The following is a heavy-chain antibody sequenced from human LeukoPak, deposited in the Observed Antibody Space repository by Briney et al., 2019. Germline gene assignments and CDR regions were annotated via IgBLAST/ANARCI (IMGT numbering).Heavy chain of an antibody. CDR2: INSDGSST. Sequence: GGSLRLSCAASGFTFSSYWMHWVRQAPGKGLVWFSRINSDGSSTSYADSVKGRFTISRDNAKNTLYLQMNSLRAEDTAVYYCARVRRWGSDFDYWGQGTLVTVSS. J-gene: IGHJ4*02. CDR3: ARVRRWGSDFDY. CDR1: GFTFSSYW. D-gene: IGHD2-21*01. V-gene: IGHV3-74*01.